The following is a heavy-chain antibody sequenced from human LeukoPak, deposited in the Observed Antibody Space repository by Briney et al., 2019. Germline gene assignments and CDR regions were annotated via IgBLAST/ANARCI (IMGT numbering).Heavy chain of an antibody. D-gene: IGHD5-12*01. J-gene: IGHJ6*03. CDR3: AREWRDYYYYMDV. Sequence: ASVKVSCKASGGTFSSYAISWVRQAPGQGLQWMGGIIPIFGTANYAQKFQGRVTITADESTSTAYMELSSLRSQDTAVYYCAREWRDYYYYMDVWGKGTTVTVSS. V-gene: IGHV1-69*13. CDR1: GGTFSSYA. CDR2: IIPIFGTA.